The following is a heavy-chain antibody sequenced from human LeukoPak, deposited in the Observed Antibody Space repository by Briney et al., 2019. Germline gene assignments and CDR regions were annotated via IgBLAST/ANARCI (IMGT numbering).Heavy chain of an antibody. CDR1: GGSISSYY. CDR2: IYTSGST. CDR3: GGSGSYYDYYYYYGMDV. J-gene: IGHJ6*02. D-gene: IGHD3-10*01. V-gene: IGHV4-4*07. Sequence: SETLSLTCTVSGGSISSYYWSWIRQPAGKGLEWIGRIYTSGSTNYNPSLKSRVTMSVDTSKNQFSLKLSSVTAADTAVYYCGGSGSYYDYYYYYGMDVWGQGTTVTVSS.